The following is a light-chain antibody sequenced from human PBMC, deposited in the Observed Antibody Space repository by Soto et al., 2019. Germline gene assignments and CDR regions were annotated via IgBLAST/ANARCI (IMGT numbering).Light chain of an antibody. CDR1: SGHSSYI. CDR2: PEGSGSY. V-gene: IGLV4-60*02. CDR3: ETWDSNTHVV. J-gene: IGLJ2*01. Sequence: QSVLTQSSSASASLGSSVKLTCTLSSGHSSYIIAWHQQQPGKAPRYLMKPEGSGSYNKGSGVPDRFSGSSSGADRYLTISTLQFAVEADYSCETWDSNTHVVFRGGTKVTVL.